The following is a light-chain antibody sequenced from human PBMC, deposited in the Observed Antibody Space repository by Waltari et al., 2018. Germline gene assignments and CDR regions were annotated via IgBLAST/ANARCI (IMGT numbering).Light chain of an antibody. CDR3: QQRSNWPLT. Sequence: EIVLTQSPATLSLSPGERATLSCRASQSVSSYLAWYQQKPGQAPRLLIYDASNRATGIPARFSGSRSGTDFTLTISSLEPEDFAVYYWQQRSNWPLTFGGGTKVEIK. J-gene: IGKJ4*01. V-gene: IGKV3-11*01. CDR1: QSVSSY. CDR2: DAS.